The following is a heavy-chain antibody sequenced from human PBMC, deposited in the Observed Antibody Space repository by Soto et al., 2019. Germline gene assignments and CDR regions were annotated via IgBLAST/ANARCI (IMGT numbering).Heavy chain of an antibody. CDR3: ARVGCSSTSCYTYYGMDV. CDR1: GGTFSSYA. Sequence: SVKVSCKASGGTFSSYAISWVRQAPGQGLDWMGGIIPIFGTANYAQKFQGRVMITADESTSTAYMELSSLRSEDTAVYYRARVGCSSTSCYTYYGMDVWGQGTTVTVSS. CDR2: IIPIFGTA. V-gene: IGHV1-69*13. D-gene: IGHD2-2*02. J-gene: IGHJ6*02.